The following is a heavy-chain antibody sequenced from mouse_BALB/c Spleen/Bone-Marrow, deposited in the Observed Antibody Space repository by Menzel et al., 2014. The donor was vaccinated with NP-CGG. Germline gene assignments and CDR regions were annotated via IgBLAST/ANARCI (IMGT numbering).Heavy chain of an antibody. CDR1: GFTFGDFY. D-gene: IGHD1-1*01. V-gene: IGHV7-1*02. CDR3: ARDYYGSSYWYFDV. CDR2: SRNKANDYTT. Sequence: DVHLVESGGGLVQPGGSLRLSCATSGFTFGDFYMEWVRQPPGKRLEWIAASRNKANDYTTEYSASVKGRFIVSRDTSQSILYLQMNALRAEDTAIYYCARDYYGSSYWYFDVWGAGTTVTVSS. J-gene: IGHJ1*01.